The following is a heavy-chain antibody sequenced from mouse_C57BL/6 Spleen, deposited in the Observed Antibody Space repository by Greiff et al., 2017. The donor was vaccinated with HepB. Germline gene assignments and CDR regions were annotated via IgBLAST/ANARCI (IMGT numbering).Heavy chain of an antibody. Sequence: QVQLQQSGPELVKPGASVKISCKASGYAFSSSWMNWVKQRPGKGLEWIGRIYPGDGDTNYNGKFKGKATLTADKSSSTAYMQLSSLTSEDSAVYFCAATVVEGDYFDDWGQGTTLTVSS. V-gene: IGHV1-82*01. CDR1: GYAFSSSW. D-gene: IGHD1-1*01. CDR2: IYPGDGDT. J-gene: IGHJ2*01. CDR3: AATVVEGDYFDD.